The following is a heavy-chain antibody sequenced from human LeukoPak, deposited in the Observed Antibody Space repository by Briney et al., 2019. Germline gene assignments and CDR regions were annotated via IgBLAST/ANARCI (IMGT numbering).Heavy chain of an antibody. D-gene: IGHD1-7*01. V-gene: IGHV4-59*08. J-gene: IGHJ5*02. Sequence: SETLSLTCTVSGGSISSYYWSWIRQPPGKGLEWIGYIYYSGSTNYNPSLKSRVTVSVDTSKNQFSLKLSSVTAADTAAYYCARQTRTREFDPWGQGTLVTVSS. CDR2: IYYSGST. CDR3: ARQTRTREFDP. CDR1: GGSISSYY.